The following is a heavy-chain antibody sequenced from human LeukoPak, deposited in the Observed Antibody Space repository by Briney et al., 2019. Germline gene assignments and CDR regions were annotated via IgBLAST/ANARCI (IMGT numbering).Heavy chain of an antibody. V-gene: IGHV4-4*07. D-gene: IGHD4-17*01. CDR2: IYTSGST. J-gene: IGHJ6*02. CDR1: GGSISSYY. CDR3: ARDTDYGDFRSTGGMDV. Sequence: PSETLSITCTVSGGSISSYYWSWIRQPAGKGLEWSGRIYTSGSTNYNPSLKSRVTMSVDTSKNQFSLKLSSVTAADTAVYYCARDTDYGDFRSTGGMDVWGQGTTVTVSS.